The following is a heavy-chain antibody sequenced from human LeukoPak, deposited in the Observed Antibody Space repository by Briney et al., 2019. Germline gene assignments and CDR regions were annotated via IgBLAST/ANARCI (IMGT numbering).Heavy chain of an antibody. CDR2: ISGSGGST. J-gene: IGHJ3*01. V-gene: IGHV3-23*01. D-gene: IGHD6-13*01. CDR3: AKVLQQLVGFDAFDV. CDR1: GFTFSSYA. Sequence: GGSLRLSCAASGFTFSSYAMSWVRQAPGKGLEWVSAISGSGGSTYYADSVKGRFTISRDNSKNTLYLQMNSLRAEDTAVYYCAKVLQQLVGFDAFDVWGQGTMVTVSS.